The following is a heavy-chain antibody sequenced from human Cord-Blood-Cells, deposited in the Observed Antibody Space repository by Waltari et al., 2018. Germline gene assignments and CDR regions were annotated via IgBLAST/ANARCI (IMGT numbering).Heavy chain of an antibody. CDR3: ARDLRYSSSRRSHSDAFDI. J-gene: IGHJ3*02. CDR2: IKQDGSEK. D-gene: IGHD6-13*01. Sequence: EVQLVESGGGLVQPGGSLSFSCAASGLTFGGYWMSWVGQAPGKGREGGANIKQDGSEKYYVDSVKGQFTISRDNAKNSLYLQMNSLRAEDTAVYYCARDLRYSSSRRSHSDAFDIWGQGTMVTVSS. V-gene: IGHV3-7*01. CDR1: GLTFGGYW.